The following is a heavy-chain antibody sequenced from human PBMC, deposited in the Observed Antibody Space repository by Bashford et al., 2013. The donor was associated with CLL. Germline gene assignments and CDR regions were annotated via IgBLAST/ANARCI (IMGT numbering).Heavy chain of an antibody. V-gene: IGHV4-59*08. D-gene: IGHD6-19*01. Sequence: GKGRGGGVGCIYNSGGTEYNPSFKGRVSISGDTSKNQVSLSLTSVTATDTAIYYCARSGLAVAGPGDFWGQGIRVTVSS. CDR3: ARSGLAVAGPGDF. J-gene: IGHJ4*02. CDR2: IYNSGGT.